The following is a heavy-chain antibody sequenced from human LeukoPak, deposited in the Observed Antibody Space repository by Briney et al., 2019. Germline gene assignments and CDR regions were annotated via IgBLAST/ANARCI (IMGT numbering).Heavy chain of an antibody. D-gene: IGHD3-9*01. CDR1: GFTFSNAW. J-gene: IGHJ4*02. Sequence: GGSLRLSCAASGFTFSNAWMSWVRQAPGKGLEWVGRIKIKTDGGTTDYAAPVKGRFTISRDDSKNTLYLQMNSLKTEDTAVYYCTTFYDILTGYLGRDYWGQGTLVTVSS. CDR2: IKIKTDGGTT. CDR3: TTFYDILTGYLGRDY. V-gene: IGHV3-15*01.